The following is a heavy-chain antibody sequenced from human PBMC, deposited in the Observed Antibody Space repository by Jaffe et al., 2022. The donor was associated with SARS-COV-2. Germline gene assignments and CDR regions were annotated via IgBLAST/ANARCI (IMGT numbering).Heavy chain of an antibody. Sequence: QVQLQESGPGLVKPSETLSLTCTVSGYSISSGYYWGWIRQPPGKGLEWIGSIYHSGSTYYNPSLKSRVTISVDTSKNQFSLKLSSVTAADTAVYYCARSSSWYRLALDDRVRHPRRSQGWWFDPWGQGTLVTVSS. V-gene: IGHV4-38-2*02. D-gene: IGHD6-13*01. CDR2: IYHSGST. J-gene: IGHJ5*02. CDR3: ARSSSWYRLALDDRVRHPRRSQGWWFDP. CDR1: GYSISSGYY.